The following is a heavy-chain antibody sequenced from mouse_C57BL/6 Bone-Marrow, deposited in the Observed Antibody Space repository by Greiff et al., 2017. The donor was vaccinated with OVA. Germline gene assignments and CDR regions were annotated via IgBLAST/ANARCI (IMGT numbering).Heavy chain of an antibody. CDR2: ISYDGSN. J-gene: IGHJ1*03. V-gene: IGHV3-6*01. D-gene: IGHD5-1-1*01. CDR3: ARNTPWYFDV. Sequence: EVQLQESGPGLVKPSQSLSLTCSATGYSITSGYYWNWIRQFPGNKLEWMGYISYDGSNNYNPSFKNRISITRDTSKNQFFLKLNSMTTEDAATYYCARNTPWYFDVWGTGTTVTVSS. CDR1: GYSITSGYY.